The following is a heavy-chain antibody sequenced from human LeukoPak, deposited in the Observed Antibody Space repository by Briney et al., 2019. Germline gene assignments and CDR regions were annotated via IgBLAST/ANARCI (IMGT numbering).Heavy chain of an antibody. Sequence: SETLSLTCAVYGVSFSGYYWSWIRQPPGKGLEWIGKINHSGSSNYNPSLKSRVTISVDTSKNQYFLKLSSVTAADTAVYYCSRYLGAVTGTTRPSSYYYGMDVWGQGTTVTVSS. CDR1: GVSFSGYY. D-gene: IGHD1-7*01. CDR3: SRYLGAVTGTTRPSSYYYGMDV. V-gene: IGHV4-34*01. CDR2: INHSGSS. J-gene: IGHJ6*02.